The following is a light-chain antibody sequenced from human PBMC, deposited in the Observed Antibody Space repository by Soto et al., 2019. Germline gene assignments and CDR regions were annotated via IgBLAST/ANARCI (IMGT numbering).Light chain of an antibody. J-gene: IGLJ3*02. Sequence: QSALTQPASMSGSPGQSITISCTGTSSDVGSYNLVSWYQQHPGKAPKLMIYEGSKRPSGVSNRFSGSKSGNTASLTISGLQAEDADDYYCCSYAGSSTFDWVFGGGTKLTVL. CDR3: CSYAGSSTFDWV. CDR1: SSDVGSYNL. V-gene: IGLV2-23*03. CDR2: EGS.